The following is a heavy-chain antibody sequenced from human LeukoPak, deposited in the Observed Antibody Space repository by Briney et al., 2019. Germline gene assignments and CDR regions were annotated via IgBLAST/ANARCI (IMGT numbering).Heavy chain of an antibody. J-gene: IGHJ5*02. CDR2: INPSGGST. D-gene: IGHD5-18*01. Sequence: ASVKVSCKASGYTFTSYYMHWVRQAPGQGLEWMGIINPSGGSTSYAQKFQGRVTMTRDMSTSTVYMELSSLRSEDTAVYYCAKQGWLQLWNNWFDPWGQGTLVTVSS. CDR1: GYTFTSYY. CDR3: AKQGWLQLWNNWFDP. V-gene: IGHV1-46*01.